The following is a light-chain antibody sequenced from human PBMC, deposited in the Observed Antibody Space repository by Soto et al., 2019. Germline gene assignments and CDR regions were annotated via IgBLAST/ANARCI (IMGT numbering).Light chain of an antibody. V-gene: IGKV3-20*01. CDR3: LQNYWPPIT. CDR2: GAA. J-gene: IGKJ5*01. CDR1: LSVDSNY. Sequence: IVLTQAPCCLRLSQGEGATLSCRASLSVDSNYYAWYQQKPGRPPSLLIHGAADRGTGTTDGCSGSGRGSGKDFPPTISLQQAEDVVVYCHLQNYWPPITFGQGTRLEIK.